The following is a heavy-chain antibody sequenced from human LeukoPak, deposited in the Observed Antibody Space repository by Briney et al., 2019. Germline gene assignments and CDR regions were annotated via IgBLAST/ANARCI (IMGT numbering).Heavy chain of an antibody. CDR2: IKQNGSEK. CDR3: ARDLESDGSGSYFRLAGTMDV. V-gene: IGHV3-7*01. D-gene: IGHD3-10*01. Sequence: GGSLRLSCAASGFTFSSYWMSWVRQAPGKGLEWVANIKQNGSEKYYVDSVKGRFTISRDNAKNSLYLQMNSLRAEDTAVYYCARDLESDGSGSYFRLAGTMDVWGQGTTVTVSS. CDR1: GFTFSSYW. J-gene: IGHJ6*02.